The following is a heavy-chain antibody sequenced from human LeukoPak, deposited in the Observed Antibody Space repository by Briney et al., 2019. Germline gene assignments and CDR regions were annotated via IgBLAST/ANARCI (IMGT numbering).Heavy chain of an antibody. CDR2: ISSSSSYI. Sequence: GGSLRLSCAASGFTFSSYSMNWVRQAPGKGLEWVSSISSSSSYIYYADSVKGRFTISRDNAKNKLYLQMNSLRAEDTAVYYCARDRIEDYYDSSDADYWGQGTLVTVSS. J-gene: IGHJ4*02. CDR1: GFTFSSYS. D-gene: IGHD3-22*01. V-gene: IGHV3-21*01. CDR3: ARDRIEDYYDSSDADY.